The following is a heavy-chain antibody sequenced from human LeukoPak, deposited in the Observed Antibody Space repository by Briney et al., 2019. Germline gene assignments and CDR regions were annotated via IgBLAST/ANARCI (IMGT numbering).Heavy chain of an antibody. V-gene: IGHV4-38-2*02. CDR2: MYHSGST. J-gene: IGHJ5*02. CDR1: NYPISGAYY. Sequence: SETLSLTCTVSNYPISGAYYWGWTRQPPGKGLEWIGSMYHSGSTYYNPSLKSRVTMSVDTSKNQFFLKLTSVTAADTAVYYCARPVGATPYSWFDPWGQGTLVTVSS. D-gene: IGHD1-26*01. CDR3: ARPVGATPYSWFDP.